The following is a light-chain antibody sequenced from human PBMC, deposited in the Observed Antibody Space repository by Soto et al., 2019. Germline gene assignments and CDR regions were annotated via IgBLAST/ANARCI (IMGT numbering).Light chain of an antibody. CDR3: QQYGGSSWT. CDR1: QSVSGSF. J-gene: IGKJ1*01. V-gene: IGKV3-20*01. Sequence: ELVLTQSPGTLSLSPGERATLSCRASQSVSGSFLAWYQQKFGQAPRLLISGASSRAPGVPDRFSGSGSGTDFTLTISRLEPEDFAVYYCQQYGGSSWTFGQGTKVDIK. CDR2: GAS.